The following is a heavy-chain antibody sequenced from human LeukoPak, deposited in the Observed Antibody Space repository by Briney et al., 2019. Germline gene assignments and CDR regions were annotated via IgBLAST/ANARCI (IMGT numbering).Heavy chain of an antibody. CDR1: GFTFSSYA. D-gene: IGHD6-6*01. V-gene: IGHV3-30-3*01. CDR2: ISYDGSNK. Sequence: PGGSLRLSCAASGFTFSSYAMHWVRQAPGKGLEWVAVISYDGSNKYYADSVKGRFTISRDNSKNTLYLQMNSLRAEDTAVYYCARSIAARRVAFDIWGQGTMVTVSS. J-gene: IGHJ3*02. CDR3: ARSIAARRVAFDI.